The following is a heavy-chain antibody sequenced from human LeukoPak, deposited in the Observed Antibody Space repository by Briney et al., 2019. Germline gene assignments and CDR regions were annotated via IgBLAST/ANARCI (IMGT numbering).Heavy chain of an antibody. J-gene: IGHJ4*02. D-gene: IGHD6-6*01. CDR1: GGSFSGYY. CDR2: INHSGST. Sequence: SETLSLTCAVYGGSFSGYYWSWIRQPPGKGLEWIGEINHSGSTNYNPSLKSRVTRSVDTSKNQFSLKLSSVTAADTAVYYCARGRGGIAARGGDFDYWGQGTLVTVSS. V-gene: IGHV4-34*01. CDR3: ARGRGGIAARGGDFDY.